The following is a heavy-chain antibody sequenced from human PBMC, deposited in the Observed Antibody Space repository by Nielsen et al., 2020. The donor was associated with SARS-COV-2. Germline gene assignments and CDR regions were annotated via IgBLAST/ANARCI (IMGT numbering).Heavy chain of an antibody. CDR3: AKGDSRLSWFGELALYYHYYGMDV. V-gene: IGHV3-23*01. CDR1: GFTFSSYA. CDR2: IRTSGSGT. Sequence: GGSLRLSCAASGFTFSSYAMSWVRQAPGKGLEWVSSIRTSGSGTYYADSVKGRFTISRDNSKNTLYLEMNSLRVEDTALYYCAKGDSRLSWFGELALYYHYYGMDVWGQGTTVTVSS. D-gene: IGHD3-10*01. J-gene: IGHJ6*02.